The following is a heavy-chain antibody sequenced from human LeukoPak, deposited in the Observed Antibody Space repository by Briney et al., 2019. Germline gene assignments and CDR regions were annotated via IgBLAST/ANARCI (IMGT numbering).Heavy chain of an antibody. CDR2: IRYDGSNK. D-gene: IGHD6-19*01. J-gene: IGHJ6*02. CDR3: AKDDTYSSGWYRGYYYYYGMDV. CDR1: GFTFSSYG. Sequence: GGSLRLSCATSGFTFSSYGMHWVRQAPGKGLEWAAFIRYDGSNKYYADSVKGRFTISRDNSKNTLYLQMNSLRAEDTAVYYCAKDDTYSSGWYRGYYYYYGMDVWGQGTTVTVSS. V-gene: IGHV3-30*02.